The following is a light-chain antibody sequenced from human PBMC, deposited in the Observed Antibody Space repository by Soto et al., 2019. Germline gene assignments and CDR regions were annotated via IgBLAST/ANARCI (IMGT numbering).Light chain of an antibody. J-gene: IGLJ3*02. CDR2: EVS. Sequence: QSALTQPASVCGSPGQSITISVTGTSGDVGSYNLVSWYQQHPCKAPKLMIYEVSKWPSGVSNRFSGSTSGNTASLTISGIQADAEAADPCCSYAGSNTWVFGGGTKLTVL. CDR3: CSYAGSNTWV. V-gene: IGLV2-23*02. CDR1: SGDVGSYNL.